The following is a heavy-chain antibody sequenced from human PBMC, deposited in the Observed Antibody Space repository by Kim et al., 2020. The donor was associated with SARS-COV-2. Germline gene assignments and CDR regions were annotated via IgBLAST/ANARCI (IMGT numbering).Heavy chain of an antibody. Sequence: KCQGRVTMTRNTSISTAYMELSSLRSEDTAVYYCARGDLVTVTESNWFDPWGQGTLVTVSS. D-gene: IGHD4-17*01. CDR3: ARGDLVTVTESNWFDP. V-gene: IGHV1-8*01. J-gene: IGHJ5*02.